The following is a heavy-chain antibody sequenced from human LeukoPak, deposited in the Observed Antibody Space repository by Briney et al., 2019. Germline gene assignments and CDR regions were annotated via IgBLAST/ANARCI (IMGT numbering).Heavy chain of an antibody. D-gene: IGHD5-18*01. CDR1: GYTFTSYD. V-gene: IGHV1-8*01. J-gene: IGHJ3*02. CDR3: ARYRGYSYGYYAFDI. CDR2: MNPNSGNT. Sequence: WASVKVSCTASGYTFTSYDINWVRQATGQGLERMGWMNPNSGNTGYAQKFQGRVTMTRNTSISTAYMELSSLRSEDTAVYYCARYRGYSYGYYAFDIWGQGTMVTVSS.